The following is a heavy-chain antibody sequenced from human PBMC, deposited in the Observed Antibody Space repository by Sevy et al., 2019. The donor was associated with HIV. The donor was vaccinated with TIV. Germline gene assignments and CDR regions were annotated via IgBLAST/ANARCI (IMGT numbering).Heavy chain of an antibody. V-gene: IGHV3-30*18. CDR3: AKVSGGLRSGYWAYFDN. CDR2: TSYDGSNK. J-gene: IGHJ4*02. D-gene: IGHD3-22*01. CDR1: GFTFRSYG. Sequence: GGSLRLSCAASGFTFRSYGMHWVRQAPGKGLEWVAVTSYDGSNKYYADSVKGRFTISRDNSKNTLYLQMNSLRAEDTAVYYCAKVSGGLRSGYWAYFDNWGQGSLVTVSS.